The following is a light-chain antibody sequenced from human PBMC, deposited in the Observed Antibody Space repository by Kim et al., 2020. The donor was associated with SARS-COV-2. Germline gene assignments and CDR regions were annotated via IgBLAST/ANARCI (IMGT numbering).Light chain of an antibody. CDR3: HSYDSSLSTAV. Sequence: RVTISCTGSSSNIGAGYDVHWYRQLPGTAPKLLIYINNNRPSGVPDRFSGAKAGTSASLAITGLQAEDEADYYCHSYDSSLSTAVFGGGTQLTVL. CDR1: SSNIGAGYD. CDR2: INN. J-gene: IGLJ3*02. V-gene: IGLV1-40*01.